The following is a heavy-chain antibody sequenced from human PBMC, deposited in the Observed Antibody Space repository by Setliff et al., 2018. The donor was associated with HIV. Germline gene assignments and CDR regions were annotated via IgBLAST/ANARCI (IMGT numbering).Heavy chain of an antibody. J-gene: IGHJ3*02. Sequence: SETLSLTCTVSGGSISSSSYYWGWIRQPPGKGLEWIGSIYYSGSGYYNPSLKSRVTISVDTSKNQFSLRVNSVTAADTAVYYCARSLVPSGYYYGRHAFDIWGQGTKVTVSS. D-gene: IGHD3-22*01. CDR3: ARSLVPSGYYYGRHAFDI. CDR1: GGSISSSSYY. V-gene: IGHV4-39*07. CDR2: IYYSGSG.